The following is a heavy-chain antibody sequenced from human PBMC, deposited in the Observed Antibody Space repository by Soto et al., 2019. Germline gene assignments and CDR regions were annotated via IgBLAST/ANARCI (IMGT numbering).Heavy chain of an antibody. Sequence: PXERLRLPCSVSGASIRNFYWSWIRQSAGKGLEWIGRLYTRGTTDYNPSLKSRVTMSIDTYKNRVYLSLTSVTAADTAVHYCAKGGTYYFDSSGQGIVVTVSS. CDR3: AKGGTYYFDS. V-gene: IGHV4-4*07. J-gene: IGHJ4*02. CDR2: LYTRGTT. CDR1: GASIRNFY. D-gene: IGHD3-16*01.